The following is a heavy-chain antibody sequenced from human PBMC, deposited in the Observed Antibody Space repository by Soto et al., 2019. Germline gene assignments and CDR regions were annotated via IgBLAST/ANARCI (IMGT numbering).Heavy chain of an antibody. CDR2: IYWDDDK. Sequence: SGPTLVNPTQTLTLTCTFSGFSLRTDDVGVGWIRQPPGKALDWLAVIYWDDDKRYSPSLKSRLTITKDTSKNQVLLTMTNMDPVDTATYFCARSKYSISSFDYWGQGALVTVS. CDR1: GFSLRTDDVG. D-gene: IGHD6-6*01. CDR3: ARSKYSISSFDY. V-gene: IGHV2-5*02. J-gene: IGHJ4*02.